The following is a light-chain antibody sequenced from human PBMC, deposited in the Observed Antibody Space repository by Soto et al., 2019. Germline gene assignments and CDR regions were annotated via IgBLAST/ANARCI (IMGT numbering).Light chain of an antibody. CDR2: DAS. J-gene: IGKJ2*01. CDR3: QQYNNWPRT. Sequence: EIVMTQSPATLSVSPGERVTLSCRAIQSVRNNLAWYQQRPGQAPRLLMYDASTRATGIPARFSGSGSGTDFTLTSTSLQSEDFAVYSCQQYNNWPRTFGQGPNLEIK. V-gene: IGKV3-15*01. CDR1: QSVRNN.